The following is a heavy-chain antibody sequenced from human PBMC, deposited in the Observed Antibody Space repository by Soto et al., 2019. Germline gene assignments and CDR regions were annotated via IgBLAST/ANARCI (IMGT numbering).Heavy chain of an antibody. CDR3: ARDRIRGVKDY. Sequence: QVQLQESGPGLVKPSQTLSLTCTVSGASISSGDYYWSWIRQPPGKGLEWIGYIYYSGSTYYNPSLNSRGTISIDTSKNQFSLKLSSVTAADTAVYYGARDRIRGVKDYWGQGTLVTVSS. CDR2: IYYSGST. V-gene: IGHV4-30-4*01. J-gene: IGHJ4*02. D-gene: IGHD3-10*01. CDR1: GASISSGDYY.